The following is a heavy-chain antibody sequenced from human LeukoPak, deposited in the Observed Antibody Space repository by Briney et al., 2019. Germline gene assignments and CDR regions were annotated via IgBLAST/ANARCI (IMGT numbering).Heavy chain of an antibody. D-gene: IGHD2-8*01. Sequence: SETLSLTCTVSGGSISSSSYYWGWIRQPPGKGLEWIGSIYYSGSTYYNPPLKSRVTISVDTSKNQFSLKLSSVTAADTAVYYCARGLGYCTNGVCHTWGQGTLVTVSS. CDR3: ARGLGYCTNGVCHT. J-gene: IGHJ5*02. CDR2: IYYSGST. CDR1: GGSISSSSYY. V-gene: IGHV4-39*07.